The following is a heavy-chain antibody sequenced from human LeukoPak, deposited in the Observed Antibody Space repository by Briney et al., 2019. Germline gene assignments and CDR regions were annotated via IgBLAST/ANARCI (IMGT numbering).Heavy chain of an antibody. J-gene: IGHJ4*02. Sequence: SETLSLTCTVSGGSISSSSYYWGWIRQPPGKGLEWIGSFYYSGSTYYNPSLKSRVTISVDTSKNQFSLKLSSVTAADTAVYYCARRVMLARKLDYWGQETLVTVSS. CDR2: FYYSGST. V-gene: IGHV4-39*07. CDR3: ARRVMLARKLDY. D-gene: IGHD3-16*01. CDR1: GGSISSSSYY.